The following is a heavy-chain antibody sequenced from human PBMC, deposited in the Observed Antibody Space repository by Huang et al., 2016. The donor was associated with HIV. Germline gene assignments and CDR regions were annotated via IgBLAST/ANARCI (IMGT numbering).Heavy chain of an antibody. CDR2: IIPMFGTT. V-gene: IGHV1-69*13. Sequence: QVQLVQSGAEVKRPGASVKVSCRASGGTFSTNAVSWVGQAPGQGLGWMGGIIPMFGTTKYAQRFQGKGTITADESSSTVYMELSSLRSDDTAVYYCARQPYCGGDCAHYYYFYMDVWGKGTTVTVSS. J-gene: IGHJ6*03. CDR3: ARQPYCGGDCAHYYYFYMDV. CDR1: GGTFSTNA. D-gene: IGHD2-21*02.